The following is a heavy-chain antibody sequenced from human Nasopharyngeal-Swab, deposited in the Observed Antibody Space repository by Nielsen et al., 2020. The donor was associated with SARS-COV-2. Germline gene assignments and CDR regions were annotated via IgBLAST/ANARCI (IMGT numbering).Heavy chain of an antibody. CDR2: ISWNSGSI. Sequence: GGSLRLSCAASGFTFDDYAMHWVRQAPGKGLEWVSGISWNSGSIGYADSVKGRFTISRDNSKNTLYLQMNSLRAEDTAVYYCAKGYKIYYYYYGMDVWGQGTLVTVSS. D-gene: IGHD1-1*01. CDR3: AKGYKIYYYYYGMDV. V-gene: IGHV3-9*01. CDR1: GFTFDDYA. J-gene: IGHJ6*02.